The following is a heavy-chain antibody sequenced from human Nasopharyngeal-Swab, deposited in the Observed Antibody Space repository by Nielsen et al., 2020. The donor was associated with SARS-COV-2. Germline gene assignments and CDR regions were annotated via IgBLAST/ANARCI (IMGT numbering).Heavy chain of an antibody. Sequence: SETLSLTCTVSGYSISSGYYWGWIRPPPGKGLEWIGSIYHSGSTYYNPSLKSRFTISVDTSKSQFSLRLTSVTAADMAVYYCARGAQYNSGWYGDFYYYYMDVWGKGTTVTVSS. CDR3: ARGAQYNSGWYGDFYYYYMDV. J-gene: IGHJ6*03. CDR2: IYHSGST. D-gene: IGHD6-19*01. V-gene: IGHV4-38-2*02. CDR1: GYSISSGYY.